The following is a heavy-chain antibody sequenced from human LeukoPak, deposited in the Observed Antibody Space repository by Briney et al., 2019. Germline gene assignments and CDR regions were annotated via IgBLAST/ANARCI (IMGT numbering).Heavy chain of an antibody. CDR1: GGSISSYY. D-gene: IGHD2-2*01. J-gene: IGHJ3*02. CDR2: IYYSGST. Sequence: SETLSLTCTVSGGSISSYYWSWIRQPPGKGLEWIGYIYYSGSTNYNPSLKRRVTISVDTSKNQFSLKLSSVTAADTAVYYCARVIRADCSSTSCYEEGAFDIWGQGTMVTVSS. V-gene: IGHV4-59*01. CDR3: ARVIRADCSSTSCYEEGAFDI.